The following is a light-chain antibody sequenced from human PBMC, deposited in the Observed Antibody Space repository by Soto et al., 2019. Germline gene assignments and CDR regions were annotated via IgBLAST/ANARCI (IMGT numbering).Light chain of an antibody. CDR1: SSNIGSNT. J-gene: IGLJ2*01. CDR3: AAWDDSLNRRV. CDR2: SNN. V-gene: IGLV1-44*01. Sequence: QSVLTQPPSASGTPGQRVTISCSGSSSNIGSNTVNWYQQLPGRAPKLLIYSNNQRPSGVPDRFSGSKSGTSASLAISGLQSEDEADYYCAAWDDSLNRRVFGGGTKLTVL.